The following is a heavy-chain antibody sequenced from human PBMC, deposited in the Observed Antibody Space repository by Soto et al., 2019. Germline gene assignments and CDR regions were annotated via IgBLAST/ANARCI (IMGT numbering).Heavy chain of an antibody. Sequence: QVQLVESGGGVVQPGRSLILSCAASGFTFSSYGMHWVRQAPGKGLEWVAVISYDGSNKYYADSVKGRFTISRDNSKNTLYLQMNSLRAEDTAVYYCAKDLRPLTMIRGDWFDPWGQGTLVTVSS. D-gene: IGHD3-22*01. CDR3: AKDLRPLTMIRGDWFDP. CDR2: ISYDGSNK. J-gene: IGHJ5*02. CDR1: GFTFSSYG. V-gene: IGHV3-30*18.